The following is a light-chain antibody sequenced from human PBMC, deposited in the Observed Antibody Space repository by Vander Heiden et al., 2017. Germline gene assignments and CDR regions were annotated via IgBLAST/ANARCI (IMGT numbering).Light chain of an antibody. J-gene: IGLJ1*01. V-gene: IGLV1-47*01. CDR1: SSNIVSNY. CDR2: RNN. Sequence: SVLTQPPSASGTPGQRVTISCSGSSSNIVSNYVYWYQQLPGTAPKLLIYRNNQRPSGGPDRFSGSKAGTSASLAISGLRSEDEADYYCAAWDDSLSGCYVFGTGTKVTVL. CDR3: AAWDDSLSGCYV.